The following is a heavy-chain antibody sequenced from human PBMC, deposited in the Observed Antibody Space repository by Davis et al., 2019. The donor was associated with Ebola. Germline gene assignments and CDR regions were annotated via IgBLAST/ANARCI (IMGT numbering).Heavy chain of an antibody. Sequence: PSETLSLTCAVYGGSFSGYYWSWIRQPPGKGLEWIGEINHSGSTNYNPSLKSRVTISVDTSKNQFSLKLSSVTAADTAVYYCARDSGSYYVEDQTGRCAFDIWGQGTMVTVSS. CDR1: GGSFSGYY. J-gene: IGHJ3*02. D-gene: IGHD1-26*01. CDR2: INHSGST. V-gene: IGHV4-34*01. CDR3: ARDSGSYYVEDQTGRCAFDI.